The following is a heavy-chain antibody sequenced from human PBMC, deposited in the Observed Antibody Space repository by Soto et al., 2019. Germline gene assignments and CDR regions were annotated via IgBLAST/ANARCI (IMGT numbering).Heavy chain of an antibody. J-gene: IGHJ6*02. V-gene: IGHV1-3*04. Sequence: QVPLVQSGAEVKKPGASVKVSCKASGSSSNIYKIHWVRQAPGQGLEWMGWIHTASGETKYSQKLQDRVTITRDTSASTAYMELSSLTSEDTATYYCARDEDVWGQGTTVTVSS. CDR3: ARDEDV. CDR1: GSSSNIYK. CDR2: IHTASGET.